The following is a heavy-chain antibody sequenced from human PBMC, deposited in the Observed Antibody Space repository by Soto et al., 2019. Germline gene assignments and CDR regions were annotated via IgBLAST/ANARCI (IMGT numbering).Heavy chain of an antibody. D-gene: IGHD3-22*01. CDR2: IIPIFGTA. CDR3: ARDPPTYYYDSSVRYGMDV. J-gene: IGHJ6*02. CDR1: GGTFSSYA. V-gene: IGHV1-69*13. Sequence: SVKVSCKASGGTFSSYAISWVRQAPGQGLEWMGGIIPIFGTANYAQKFQGRVTITADESTNTAYMELSSLRSEDTAVYYCARDPPTYYYDSSVRYGMDVWGQGTTVTVSS.